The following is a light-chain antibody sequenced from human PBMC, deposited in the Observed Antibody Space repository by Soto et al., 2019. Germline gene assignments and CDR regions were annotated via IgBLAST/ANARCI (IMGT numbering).Light chain of an antibody. CDR1: QGIGTY. CDR2: AAS. CDR3: QQVNSHPLT. V-gene: IGKV1-9*01. J-gene: IGKJ4*01. Sequence: DIQLTQSSSFLSASVGDRVTITCRASQGIGTYVAWYQQKPGTAPNLLIYAASTLQSGVPSRFSGSGSGTDFTLTISSLQPEDFATYYCQQVNSHPLTFGRGTKV.